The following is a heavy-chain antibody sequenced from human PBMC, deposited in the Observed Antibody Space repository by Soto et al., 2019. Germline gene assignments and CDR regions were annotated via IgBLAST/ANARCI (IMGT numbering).Heavy chain of an antibody. J-gene: IGHJ4*02. D-gene: IGHD6-6*01. CDR3: ARGRDGDY. V-gene: IGHV1-18*01. Sequence: QVHLVQSGAEVKKPGASVKVSCKCSGYTFTSYGITWVRQAPGQGLEWMGWISAHNDNTDYAQKLQGRVTVTRDTSTSTAYMELRSLRSDDTAVYYCARGRDGDYRGQGALVTVSS. CDR1: GYTFTSYG. CDR2: ISAHNDNT.